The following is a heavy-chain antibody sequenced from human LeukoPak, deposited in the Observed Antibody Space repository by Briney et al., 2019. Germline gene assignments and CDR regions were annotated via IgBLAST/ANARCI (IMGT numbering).Heavy chain of an antibody. D-gene: IGHD3-10*01. CDR3: ARIAYYGSGYYTDV. J-gene: IGHJ6*03. V-gene: IGHV4-59*01. Sequence: PSETLSLTCTVSGGSISSDYWSWIRQPPGKGLELIGCIYYSGSTTYNPSLKSRVTISKVTSNNQFSLKVSSVTAADTAVYYCARIAYYGSGYYTDVWGKGTTVTVSS. CDR1: GGSISSDY. CDR2: IYYSGST.